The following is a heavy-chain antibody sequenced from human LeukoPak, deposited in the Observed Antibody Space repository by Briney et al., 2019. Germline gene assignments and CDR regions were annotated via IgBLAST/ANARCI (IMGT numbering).Heavy chain of an antibody. CDR1: GFRFSSYG. CDR3: SKDRGVFGVAYSLDY. V-gene: IGHV3-30*02. Sequence: GGSLRLSCVASGFRFSSYGMHWVRQAPGKGLEWVAYIRYDGINEYYADSVKGRFTISRDLSKNTLFLQINSLRPEDTAVYYCSKDRGVFGVAYSLDYWGQGTLVTVSS. J-gene: IGHJ4*02. D-gene: IGHD3-3*01. CDR2: IRYDGINE.